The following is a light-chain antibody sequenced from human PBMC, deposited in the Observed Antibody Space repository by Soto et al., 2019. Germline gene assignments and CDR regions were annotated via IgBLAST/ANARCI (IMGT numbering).Light chain of an antibody. CDR1: SGHSDYN. CDR3: ETWDSYTRV. CDR2: LEGSGTY. Sequence: QPVLTQSSSASASLGSSVKLTCTLSSGHSDYNIAWHQQQPGKAPRYLMKLEGSGTYNKGSGVPDRFSGSSSGPDRYLTISNLQLEDETDYYCETWDSYTRVFGGGPKLTVL. J-gene: IGLJ3*02. V-gene: IGLV4-60*02.